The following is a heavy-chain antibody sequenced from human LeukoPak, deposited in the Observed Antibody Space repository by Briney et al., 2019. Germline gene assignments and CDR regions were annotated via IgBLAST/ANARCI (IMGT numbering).Heavy chain of an antibody. CDR1: GFTFSSYG. CDR2: IRYDGSNK. D-gene: IGHD5-24*01. V-gene: IGHV3-30*02. J-gene: IGHJ4*02. CDR3: ARPLNVEMATILGY. Sequence: GGSLRLSCAASGFTFSSYGMHWVRQAPGKGLEWVAFIRYDGSNKYYADSVKGRFTISRDNSKNTLYLQMNSLRAEDTAVYYCARPLNVEMATILGYWGQGTLVTVSS.